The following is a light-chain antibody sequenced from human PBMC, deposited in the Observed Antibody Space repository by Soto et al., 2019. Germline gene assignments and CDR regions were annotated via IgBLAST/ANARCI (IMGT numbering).Light chain of an antibody. Sequence: QSVLAQPPSASGSPGQSVTISCAGTINDVGGYNYVSWYQQHPGKVPQLMIYQVTKRPSGVPDRFSASKSDTTASLTISGLQAEDEGDYYCMSYAGGNRFVFGNGTKVTVL. J-gene: IGLJ1*01. CDR2: QVT. CDR1: INDVGGYNY. V-gene: IGLV2-8*01. CDR3: MSYAGGNRFV.